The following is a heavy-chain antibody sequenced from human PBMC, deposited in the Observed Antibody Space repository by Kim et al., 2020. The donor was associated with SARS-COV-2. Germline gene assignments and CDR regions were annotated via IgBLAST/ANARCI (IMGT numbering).Heavy chain of an antibody. V-gene: IGHV4-39*01. J-gene: IGHJ4*02. CDR1: GGSISSSSYY. D-gene: IGHD3-10*01. Sequence: SETLSLTCTVSGGSISSSSYYWGWIRQPPGKGLEWIGSIYYSGSTYYNPSLKSRVTISVDTSKNQFSLKLSSVTAADTAVYYCARHPDYGSGSSYFDYWGQGTLVTVSS. CDR2: IYYSGST. CDR3: ARHPDYGSGSSYFDY.